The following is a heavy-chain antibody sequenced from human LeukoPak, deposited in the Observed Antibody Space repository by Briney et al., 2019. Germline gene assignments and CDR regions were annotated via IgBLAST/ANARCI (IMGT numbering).Heavy chain of an antibody. CDR2: IKEDGSEK. D-gene: IGHD4-17*01. J-gene: IGHJ4*02. CDR3: AKDRSYGDFYFDY. CDR1: GFAFSSYW. Sequence: GGSLRLSCAASGFAFSSYWMTWVRQAPGKGLEWVANIKEDGSEKYYVDSEKGRFTISRDNAKNSLYLQMNSLRVEDTAVYYCAKDRSYGDFYFDYWGQGTLVTVSS. V-gene: IGHV3-7*01.